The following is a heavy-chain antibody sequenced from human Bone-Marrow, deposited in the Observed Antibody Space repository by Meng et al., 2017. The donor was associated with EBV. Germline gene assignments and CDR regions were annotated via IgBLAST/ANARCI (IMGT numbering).Heavy chain of an antibody. D-gene: IGHD6-19*01. J-gene: IGHJ4*02. V-gene: IGHV3-15*01. CDR2: IKSKTDGGTE. CDR3: TIDPWWQWLVGGDYFDY. Sequence: EVQLVESGGGLVKPGGSLRGFCSGPGSSFTNAWMSWVRQAPGKGLEWVGRIKSKTDGGTEDYAAPVKGRFTISRDDSKNTVYLQMNSLKTEDTALYYCTIDPWWQWLVGGDYFDYWGQGTLVTVSS. CDR1: GSSFTNAW.